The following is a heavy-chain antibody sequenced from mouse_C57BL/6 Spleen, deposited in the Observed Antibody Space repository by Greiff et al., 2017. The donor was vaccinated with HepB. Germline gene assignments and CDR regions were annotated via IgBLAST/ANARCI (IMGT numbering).Heavy chain of an antibody. Sequence: DVMLVESGGGLVQPGGSLKLSCAASGFTFSDYYMYWVRQTPEKSLEWVAYISNGGGSTYYPDTVKGRFTISSDNAKNTLYLQMSRPKSEDTDMYYCDRRQEYYAMDYWGQGTSVTVSS. CDR1: GFTFSDYY. CDR3: DRRQEYYAMDY. D-gene: IGHD6-1*01. J-gene: IGHJ4*01. CDR2: ISNGGGST. V-gene: IGHV5-12*01.